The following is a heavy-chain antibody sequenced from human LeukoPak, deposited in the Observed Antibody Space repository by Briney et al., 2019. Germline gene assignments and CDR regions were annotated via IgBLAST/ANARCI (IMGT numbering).Heavy chain of an antibody. J-gene: IGHJ4*02. D-gene: IGHD6-19*01. CDR2: ISYDGSDK. Sequence: GRSLRLSCAASGFTFSSYGMYWVRQALGKGLEWVAVISYDGSDKDYADSVKGRFTISRDNSKNTLYLQMNSLRAEDTAVFYCAKDRRSSGWWYIDYWGQGTLVTVSS. CDR3: AKDRRSSGWWYIDY. CDR1: GFTFSSYG. V-gene: IGHV3-30*18.